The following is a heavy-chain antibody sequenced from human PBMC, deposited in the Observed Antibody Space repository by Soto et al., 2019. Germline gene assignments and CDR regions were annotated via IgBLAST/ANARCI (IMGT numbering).Heavy chain of an antibody. V-gene: IGHV3-74*01. CDR1: GFTFGSYW. Sequence: EVQLVESGGGLVQPGGSLRLSCAASGFTFGSYWMYWVRQAPGKGLVWVSRVNNDGSSTSYADSVKGRFTISRDNAKNTLYLQMNSLRDEDTAVYYCVREYQFAYWGQGTLVTVSS. CDR2: VNNDGSST. J-gene: IGHJ4*02. CDR3: VREYQFAY. D-gene: IGHD2-2*01.